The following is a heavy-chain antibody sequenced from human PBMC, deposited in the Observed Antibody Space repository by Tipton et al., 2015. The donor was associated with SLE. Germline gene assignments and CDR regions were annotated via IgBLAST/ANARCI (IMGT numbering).Heavy chain of an antibody. J-gene: IGHJ3*02. CDR2: AYTTGSP. CDR3: ARTLDALDI. Sequence: LRLSCTVSGGSISSGSYYWSWIRQPAGKGLEWIGRAYTTGSPYYNPSLESRVAISMDTSKNQLSLKLTAVTAADTAVYYCARTLDALDIWGQGTMVTVSS. CDR1: GGSISSGSYY. V-gene: IGHV4-61*02.